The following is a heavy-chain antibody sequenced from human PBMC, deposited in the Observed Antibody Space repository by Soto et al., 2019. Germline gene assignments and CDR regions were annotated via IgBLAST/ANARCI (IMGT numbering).Heavy chain of an antibody. Sequence: SETLSLTCTVAGGSIISYYWSWIRQPPGKGLEWIGYIYYSGSTNYNPSLKSRVTISVDTSKNQFSLKLSSVTAADTVVYYCARVFMRYGSGSYYYGMDVWGQGTTVTVSS. CDR2: IYYSGST. V-gene: IGHV4-59*01. CDR3: ARVFMRYGSGSYYYGMDV. D-gene: IGHD3-10*01. CDR1: GGSIISYY. J-gene: IGHJ6*02.